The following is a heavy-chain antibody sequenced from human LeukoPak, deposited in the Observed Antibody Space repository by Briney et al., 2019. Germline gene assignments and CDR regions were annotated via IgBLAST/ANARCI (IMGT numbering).Heavy chain of an antibody. CDR1: GFTFSSYG. Sequence: GGSLRLSCAASGFTFSSYGMLWLRQAPGKGLEWVAVIWYDGSNKYYADSVKGRFTISRDNSKNTLYLQMNSLRAEDTAVYYCARDKAVPAAGYYYGMDVWGKGTTVIVSS. J-gene: IGHJ6*04. D-gene: IGHD2-2*01. CDR3: ARDKAVPAAGYYYGMDV. V-gene: IGHV3-33*01. CDR2: IWYDGSNK.